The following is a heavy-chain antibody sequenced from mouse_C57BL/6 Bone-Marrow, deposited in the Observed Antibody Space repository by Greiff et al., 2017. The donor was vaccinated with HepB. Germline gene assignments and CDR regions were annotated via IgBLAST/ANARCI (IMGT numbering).Heavy chain of an antibody. CDR3: ARLRGSSYDYYAMDY. J-gene: IGHJ4*01. CDR2: ISYSGST. D-gene: IGHD1-1*01. Sequence: EVKLMESGPGLAKPSQTLSLTCSVTGYSITSDYWNWIRKFPGNKLEYMGYISYSGSTYYNPSLKSRISITRDTSKNQYYLQLNSVTTEDTATYYCARLRGSSYDYYAMDYWGQGTSVTVSS. V-gene: IGHV3-8*01. CDR1: GYSITSDY.